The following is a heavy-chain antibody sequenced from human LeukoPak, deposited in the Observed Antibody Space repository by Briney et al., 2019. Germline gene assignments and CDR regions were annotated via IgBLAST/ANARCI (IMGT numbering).Heavy chain of an antibody. D-gene: IGHD6-25*01. CDR2: INPNSGGT. CDR3: AREGWDRGYWRAFDI. V-gene: IGHV1-2*02. J-gene: IGHJ3*02. CDR1: GYTFTGYY. Sequence: ASVKVSCKASGYTFTGYYMHWVRQAAGQGLAWMGWINPNSGGTNYAQKFQGRVTMTRDTSISTAYMELSRLRSDDTAVYYCAREGWDRGYWRAFDIWGQGTMVTVSS.